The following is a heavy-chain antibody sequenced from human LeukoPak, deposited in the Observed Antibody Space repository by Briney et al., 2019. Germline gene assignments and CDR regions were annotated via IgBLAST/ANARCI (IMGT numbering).Heavy chain of an antibody. CDR1: GFTFDSYA. CDR2: ISYEGSNK. Sequence: GGSLRLSCAASGFTFDSYALHWVRQAPGKGLEWVAVISYEGSNKYYADSVKGRFTISRENSKNTLYLQMNSLRVDDTAVYYCARDLSRLSVWGQGTLVTVSS. V-gene: IGHV3-30*04. CDR3: ARDLSRLSV. D-gene: IGHD5/OR15-5a*01. J-gene: IGHJ4*02.